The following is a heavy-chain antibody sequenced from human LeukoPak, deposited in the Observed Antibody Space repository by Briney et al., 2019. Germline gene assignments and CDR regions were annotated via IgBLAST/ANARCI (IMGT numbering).Heavy chain of an antibody. Sequence: GASVKASCKASGYTFTSYGISWVRQAPGQGLEWMGWISAYNGNTKYAQKLQGRVTMTTDTSTSTVYMEVRSLRSDDTAVYYCARDQIGIAAGNFDYWGQGTLVTVSS. CDR1: GYTFTSYG. D-gene: IGHD6-13*01. CDR3: ARDQIGIAAGNFDY. V-gene: IGHV1-18*04. CDR2: ISAYNGNT. J-gene: IGHJ4*02.